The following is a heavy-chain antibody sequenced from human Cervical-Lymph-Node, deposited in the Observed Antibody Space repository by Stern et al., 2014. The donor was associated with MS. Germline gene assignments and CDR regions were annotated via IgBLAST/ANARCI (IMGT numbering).Heavy chain of an antibody. J-gene: IGHJ4*02. CDR2: IYYRGDT. D-gene: IGHD4-17*01. CDR1: GGSISSMSYY. V-gene: IGHV4-39*02. CDR3: APTVTNGARPPLHS. Sequence: QVQLQESGPGLVKPSETLSLTCTVSGGSISSMSYYWAWIRQPPGKGLEWIGSIYYRGDTYYDPSLNSRATISVATSKNHFSLKLPSVTAADTAVYYCAPTVTNGARPPLHSWGQGTLVTVSS.